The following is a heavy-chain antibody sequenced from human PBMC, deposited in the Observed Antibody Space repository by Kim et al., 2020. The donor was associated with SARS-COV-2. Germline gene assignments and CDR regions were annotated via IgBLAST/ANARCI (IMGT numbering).Heavy chain of an antibody. J-gene: IGHJ6*02. CDR1: GFTFSSYS. V-gene: IGHV3-21*01. CDR2: ISSSSSYI. D-gene: IGHD6-19*01. Sequence: GGSLRLSCAASGFTFSSYSMNWVCQAPGKGLEWVSSISSSSSYIYYADSVKGRFTISRDNAKNSLYLQMNSLRAEDTAVYYCARALRQQWLVGHYGMDVWGQGTTVTVSS. CDR3: ARALRQQWLVGHYGMDV.